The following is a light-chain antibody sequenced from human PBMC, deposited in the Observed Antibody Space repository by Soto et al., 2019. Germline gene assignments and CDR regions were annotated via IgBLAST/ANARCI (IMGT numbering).Light chain of an antibody. CDR2: AAS. Sequence: ILMTQSPSSLSAFVGDRVTITCRASQDIANFLARYQQKPGKVPKLLIYAASTLQSGVPSRFSGSGSGTDFTLTISSLQPEDVATYYCQKCKVAPFTFGGGTKVDIK. CDR1: QDIANF. CDR3: QKCKVAPFT. V-gene: IGKV1-27*01. J-gene: IGKJ4*01.